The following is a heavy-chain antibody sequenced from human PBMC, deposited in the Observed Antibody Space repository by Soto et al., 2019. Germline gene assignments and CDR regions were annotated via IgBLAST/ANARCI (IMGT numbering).Heavy chain of an antibody. D-gene: IGHD6-13*01. J-gene: IGHJ5*02. CDR1: GYSFTSYW. Sequence: GESLKISCKGSGYSFTSYWISWVRQMPGKGLEWMGRIDPSDSYTNYSPSLQGHVTISADKSIGTAYLQWSSLKASDTAMYYCARQTPRYSSPEPWGQGTPVTVSS. CDR2: IDPSDSYT. CDR3: ARQTPRYSSPEP. V-gene: IGHV5-10-1*01.